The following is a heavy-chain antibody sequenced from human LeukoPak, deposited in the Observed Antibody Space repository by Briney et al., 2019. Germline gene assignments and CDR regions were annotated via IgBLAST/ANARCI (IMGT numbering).Heavy chain of an antibody. D-gene: IGHD2-15*01. CDR2: IISILGIA. J-gene: IGHJ5*02. CDR1: GGTFSSYA. Sequence: SVKVSFKSSGGTFSSYAISWVRQAPGQGLEWMGRIISILGIANYAQKFQGRVTITADKSTSTAYMELSSLRSEDTAVYYCARDREFQLGYCSGGSCYTSRWFDPWGQGTLVTVSS. CDR3: ARDREFQLGYCSGGSCYTSRWFDP. V-gene: IGHV1-69*04.